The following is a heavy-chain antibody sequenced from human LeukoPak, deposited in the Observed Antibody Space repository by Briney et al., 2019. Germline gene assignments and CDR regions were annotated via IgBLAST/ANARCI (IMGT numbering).Heavy chain of an antibody. V-gene: IGHV3-30*18. CDR2: ISYDGSNK. J-gene: IGHJ4*02. D-gene: IGHD5-12*01. Sequence: GRSLRLSCAASGFTFSSYGMHWVRQAPGKGLEWVAVISYDGSNKYYAGSVKGRFTISRDNSKNTLYLQMNSLRAEDTAVYYCANALYVDIVATNPDYSGINIWGQGTLVTVSS. CDR1: GFTFSSYG. CDR3: ANALYVDIVATNPDYSGINI.